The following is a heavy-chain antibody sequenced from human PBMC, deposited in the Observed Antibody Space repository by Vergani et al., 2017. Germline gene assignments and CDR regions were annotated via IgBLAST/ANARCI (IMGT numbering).Heavy chain of an antibody. D-gene: IGHD2-15*01. CDR1: GFTFGSYSMN. CDR3: ASKRGACRAAYCHSYDF. Sequence: VQLVESGGGLVKPGGSLRLSCVASGFTFGSYSMNWVRQAPGKGLEWIGSMDYSGSTSYNPSLESRISISFETPKNQFSLRLTSVTAADTAVYYCASKRGACRAAYCHSYDFWGPGTLVGVSS. V-gene: IGHV4-59*05. J-gene: IGHJ4*02. CDR2: MDYSGST.